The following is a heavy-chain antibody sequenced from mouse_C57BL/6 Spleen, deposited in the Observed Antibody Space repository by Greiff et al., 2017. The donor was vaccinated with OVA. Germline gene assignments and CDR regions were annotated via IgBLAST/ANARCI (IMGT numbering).Heavy chain of an antibody. CDR3: ARRVPLYAMDY. Sequence: QVQLKQSGAELVKPGASVKLSCKASGYTFTSYWMHWVKQRPGQGLEWIGMIHPNSGSTNYNEKFKSKATLTVDKSSSTAYMQLSSLSSEDSAVYYCARRVPLYAMDYWGQGTSVTVSA. CDR2: IHPNSGST. CDR1: GYTFTSYW. J-gene: IGHJ4*01. V-gene: IGHV1-64*01. D-gene: IGHD5-1*01.